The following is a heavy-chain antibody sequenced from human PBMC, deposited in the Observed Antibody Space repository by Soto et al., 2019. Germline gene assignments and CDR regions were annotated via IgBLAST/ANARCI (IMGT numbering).Heavy chain of an antibody. CDR3: ARALSRSCTSGVCYNWYFVL. CDR2: IYYSGST. V-gene: IGHV4-31*03. CDR1: GGSISSGGYY. Sequence: PSETLSLTCTVSGGSISSGGYYWSWIRQHPGKGLEWIGYIYYSGSTYYKPSLKSRVTISEDTSKNQFSLKLSSVTAADTAVYYCARALSRSCTSGVCYNWYFVLWGRGTLVTFSS. D-gene: IGHD2-8*01. J-gene: IGHJ2*01.